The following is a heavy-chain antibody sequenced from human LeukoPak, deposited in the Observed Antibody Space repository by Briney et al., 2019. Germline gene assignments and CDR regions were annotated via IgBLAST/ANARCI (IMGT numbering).Heavy chain of an antibody. CDR3: ASRPPSETYFAVFDY. D-gene: IGHD1-26*01. CDR1: GFTVSSNY. Sequence: GGSLRLSCAASGFTVSSNYMSWVRQAPGKGLEWVSGITGSGGSTYHAESVKGRFTISRDNSKNTLYLQMNNLRAEDTAVYYCASRPPSETYFAVFDYWGQGTLVTVSS. J-gene: IGHJ4*02. CDR2: ITGSGGST. V-gene: IGHV3-23*01.